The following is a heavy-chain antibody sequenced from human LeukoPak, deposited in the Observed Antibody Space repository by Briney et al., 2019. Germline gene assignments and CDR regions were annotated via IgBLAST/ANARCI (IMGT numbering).Heavy chain of an antibody. Sequence: SETLSLTCTVSGDSISSYYWSWIRQPPGKGLEWVGYIYYSGSTNYNPSIKSRVTISVDTSKNQFCLKLSSVTAADTAVYYCARMWFGELLNTAHFDYWGQGTLVTVSS. CDR1: GDSISSYY. V-gene: IGHV4-59*01. D-gene: IGHD3-10*01. J-gene: IGHJ4*02. CDR2: IYYSGST. CDR3: ARMWFGELLNTAHFDY.